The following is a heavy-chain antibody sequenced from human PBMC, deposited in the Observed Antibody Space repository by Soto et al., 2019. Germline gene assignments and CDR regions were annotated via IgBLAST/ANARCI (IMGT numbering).Heavy chain of an antibody. V-gene: IGHV4-59*02. D-gene: IGHD3-10*01. Sequence: SETLSLTCTVSGGSVGSSYWSWIRQSPGKGLEWIGYTFSTGGTNYNPSLKSRVTISADTSKNQFSLKLSSVTAVDTATYYCAHAIQYYYGSGSYSPGSWFDPWGQGTLVTVSS. J-gene: IGHJ5*02. CDR2: TFSTGGT. CDR3: AHAIQYYYGSGSYSPGSWFDP. CDR1: GGSVGSSY.